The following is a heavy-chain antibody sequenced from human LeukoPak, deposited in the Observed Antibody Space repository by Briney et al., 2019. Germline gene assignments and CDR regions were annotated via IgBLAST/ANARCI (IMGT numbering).Heavy chain of an antibody. J-gene: IGHJ4*02. D-gene: IGHD6-25*01. V-gene: IGHV3-30*04. CDR2: ISYDGTKK. Sequence: GRSLRLSCAASGFTFSAYPMYWVRHSPGKGLDWVAVISYDGTKKYYADSVKGRFTISRDNSDNTLYLQMNDLRAEDTALYYCARVQRELAYDYWGQGTLVTVSS. CDR1: GFTFSAYP. CDR3: ARVQRELAYDY.